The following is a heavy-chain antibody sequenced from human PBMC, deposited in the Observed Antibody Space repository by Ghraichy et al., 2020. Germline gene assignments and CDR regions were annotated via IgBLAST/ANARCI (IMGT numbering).Heavy chain of an antibody. CDR3: ARDLELRFLEWSLGD. CDR2: IIPIFGTA. D-gene: IGHD3-3*01. Sequence: SVKVSCKASGGTFSSYAISWVRQAPGQGLEWMGGIIPIFGTANYAQKFQGRVTITADESTSTAYMELSSLRSEDTAVYYCARDLELRFLEWSLGDWGQGTLVTVSS. CDR1: GGTFSSYA. J-gene: IGHJ4*02. V-gene: IGHV1-69*13.